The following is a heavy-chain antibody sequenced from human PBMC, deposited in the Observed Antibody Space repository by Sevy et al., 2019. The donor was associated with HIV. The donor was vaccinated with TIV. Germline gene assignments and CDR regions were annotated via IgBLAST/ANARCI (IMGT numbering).Heavy chain of an antibody. CDR1: GFTFSDYY. Sequence: GGSLRLSCAASGFTFSDYYMSWIRQAPGKGLEWVSYISSSSSYTNYADSVKGRFTISRDNAKNSLYLQMNSLRAEDTAVYYCARDRCSGGSCYSYYFDYWGQGTLVTVSS. CDR2: ISSSSSYT. D-gene: IGHD2-15*01. CDR3: ARDRCSGGSCYSYYFDY. J-gene: IGHJ4*02. V-gene: IGHV3-11*06.